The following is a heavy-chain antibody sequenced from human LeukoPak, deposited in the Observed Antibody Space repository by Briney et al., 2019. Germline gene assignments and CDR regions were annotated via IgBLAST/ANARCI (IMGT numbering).Heavy chain of an antibody. D-gene: IGHD2-2*01. Sequence: GASVKVSCKASGGTFSSYAISWVRQAPGQGLEWMGGIIPIFGTANYAQKFQGRVTITADESTSTAYMELSSLRSEDTAVYYCARDCSSTSCPPDAFDIWGQGTMVTVSS. V-gene: IGHV1-69*13. CDR2: IIPIFGTA. CDR3: ARDCSSTSCPPDAFDI. CDR1: GGTFSSYA. J-gene: IGHJ3*02.